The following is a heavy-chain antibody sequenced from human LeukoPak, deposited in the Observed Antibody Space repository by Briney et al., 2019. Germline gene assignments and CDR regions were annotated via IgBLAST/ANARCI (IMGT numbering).Heavy chain of an antibody. CDR1: GFTFSSYW. Sequence: GGSLRLSCAASGFTFSSYWMNWVRQAPGKGLEWVANIKEDGSEKYYVDSVKGRFTISRDNAKKSLYLQMKSLRAEDTAVYYCVKLTQSYYDSRSDYWGQGTLVTVSS. CDR3: VKLTQSYYDSRSDY. CDR2: IKEDGSEK. D-gene: IGHD3-22*01. V-gene: IGHV3-7*03. J-gene: IGHJ4*02.